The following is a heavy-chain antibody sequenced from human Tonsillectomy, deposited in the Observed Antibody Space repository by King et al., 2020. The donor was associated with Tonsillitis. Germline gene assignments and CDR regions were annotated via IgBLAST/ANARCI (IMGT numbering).Heavy chain of an antibody. J-gene: IGHJ4*02. V-gene: IGHV3-49*03. Sequence: VQLVESGGGLVQPGRSLRLSCTASGFTFGDYAMSWFRQAPGKGLEWVGFIRTRAYSGTTEYAASVKGRFTISRDDSKSVAYLQMNSLKTEDTAVYYCTREHPMVRGVTFLTSYFDYWGQGTLVTVSS. CDR1: GFTFGDYA. D-gene: IGHD3-10*01. CDR2: IRTRAYSGTT. CDR3: TREHPMVRGVTFLTSYFDY.